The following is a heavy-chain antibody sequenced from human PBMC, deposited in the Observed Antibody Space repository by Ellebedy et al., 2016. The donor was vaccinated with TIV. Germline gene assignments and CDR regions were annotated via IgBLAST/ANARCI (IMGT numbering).Heavy chain of an antibody. CDR2: ISGSRGTT. J-gene: IGHJ4*02. Sequence: GESLKISCAASGFTCSRYDMNWVRHAPGKGLEWVSRISGSRGTTNYADSVKGRFTISRDNSKNILYLQMNSLRADDTAVYYCAKDRDYFYDSSGFDYWGQGSLVTVSS. D-gene: IGHD3-22*01. V-gene: IGHV3-23*01. CDR1: GFTCSRYD. CDR3: AKDRDYFYDSSGFDY.